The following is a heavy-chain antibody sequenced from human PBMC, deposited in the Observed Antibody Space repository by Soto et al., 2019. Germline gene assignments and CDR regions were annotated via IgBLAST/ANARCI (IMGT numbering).Heavy chain of an antibody. J-gene: IGHJ5*02. V-gene: IGHV5-10-1*01. CDR3: ARHEAGPNWFDP. Sequence: GESLKISCKGSGYSFTLYLISWVRQMPGKGLEWMGRIDPSDSYTDYSPSFQGHVTISADKSISTAYLQWSSLKASDTAMYYCARHEAGPNWFDPWGQGTLVTVSS. CDR2: IDPSDSYT. D-gene: IGHD6-25*01. CDR1: GYSFTLYL.